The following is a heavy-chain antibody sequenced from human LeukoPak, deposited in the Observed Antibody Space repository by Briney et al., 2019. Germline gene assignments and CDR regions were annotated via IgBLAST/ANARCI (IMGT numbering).Heavy chain of an antibody. D-gene: IGHD6-13*01. V-gene: IGHV3-7*01. Sequence: GGSLRLSCAASGFTFSSYWMNWVRQAPGKGLEWVANIKEDGSEKYYVDSVKGRFTISRDNAKNSLYLQMNNLRAEDTALYHCATAVAAGWFDPWGQGTLVTVSS. CDR1: GFTFSSYW. CDR2: IKEDGSEK. CDR3: ATAVAAGWFDP. J-gene: IGHJ5*02.